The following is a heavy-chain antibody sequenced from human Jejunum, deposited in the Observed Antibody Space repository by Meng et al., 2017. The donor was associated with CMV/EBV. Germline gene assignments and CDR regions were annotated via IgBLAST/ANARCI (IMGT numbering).Heavy chain of an antibody. D-gene: IGHD3-10*01. V-gene: IGHV4-61*06. CDR3: ARVDSVQLWFGKYRDY. CDR1: SVSSGSYF. CDR2: VEYTGST. J-gene: IGHJ4*01. Sequence: SVSSGSYFWGWIRQPPGRGLEWIGYVEYTGSTNYNPSLKSRVIISVDTSKNQFSLNLTSVTAADTAVYYCARVDSVQLWFGKYRDYWGHGTLVTVSS.